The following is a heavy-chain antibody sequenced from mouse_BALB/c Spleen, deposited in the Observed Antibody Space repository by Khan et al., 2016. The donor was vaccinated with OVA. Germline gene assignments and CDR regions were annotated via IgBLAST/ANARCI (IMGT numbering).Heavy chain of an antibody. Sequence: EVQLQESGPGLVKPSQSLSLTCTVTVYSITSDYAWNWIRQFPGNKLEWMGFISYSGNTNYNPSLKSRISITRDTSKNQFFLQLNSVTTEDTATYYCARVYGGDFDYWGQGTTLTVSS. CDR2: ISYSGNT. CDR3: ARVYGGDFDY. V-gene: IGHV3-2*02. J-gene: IGHJ2*01. CDR1: VYSITSDYA. D-gene: IGHD1-1*01.